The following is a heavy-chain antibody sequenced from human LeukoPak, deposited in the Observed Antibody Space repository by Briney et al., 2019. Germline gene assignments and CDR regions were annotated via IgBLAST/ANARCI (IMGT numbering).Heavy chain of an antibody. CDR3: ARAHSSGWYYFDY. CDR1: GFTVSSNY. Sequence: GGSLRLSCAASGFTVSSNYMSWVRQAPGKGLEWVSVIYSGGSTYYADSVKGRFTISGDNSKNTLYLQMNSLRAEDTAVYYCARAHSSGWYYFDYWGQGTLVTVSS. D-gene: IGHD6-19*01. CDR2: IYSGGST. V-gene: IGHV3-66*01. J-gene: IGHJ4*02.